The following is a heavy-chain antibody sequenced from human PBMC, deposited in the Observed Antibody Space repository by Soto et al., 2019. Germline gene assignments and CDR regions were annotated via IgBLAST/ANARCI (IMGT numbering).Heavy chain of an antibody. D-gene: IGHD6-19*01. CDR3: ARGSDMSGGCNWFDH. CDR2: ISPYNGKT. J-gene: IGHJ5*02. CDR1: GYTFSSHG. Sequence: GASVKVPLKAFGYTFSSHGISWVRQAPGQGLELMGWISPYNGKTDYAKNFQGRVTLTTDTSTSTAYMELRSMRSDDTAVYYCARGSDMSGGCNWFDHW. V-gene: IGHV1-18*04.